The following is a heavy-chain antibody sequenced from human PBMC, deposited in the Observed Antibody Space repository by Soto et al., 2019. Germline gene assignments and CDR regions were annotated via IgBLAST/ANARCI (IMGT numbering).Heavy chain of an antibody. CDR1: ELTFYNYA. Sequence: EAQLWQYGGGLGQPGRSLRLSCMASELTFYNYAMTWVRQAPGKGLEWVASISGRGDNRYYADSVKGRFFVYRENSHNMLYLQMDTLGVEDTAVSYCTKDRALMNQTPDGMDVWGQGTKVTV. D-gene: IGHD2-15*01. CDR2: ISGRGDNR. J-gene: IGHJ6*02. CDR3: TKDRALMNQTPDGMDV. V-gene: IGHV3-23*01.